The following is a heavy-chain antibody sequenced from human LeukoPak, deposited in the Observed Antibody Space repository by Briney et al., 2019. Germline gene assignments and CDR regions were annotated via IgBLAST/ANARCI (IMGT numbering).Heavy chain of an antibody. Sequence: ASVKVFCKASGYTFTSYAMHWVRQAPGQRLEWMGWINAGNGNTKYSQKFQGRVTITRDTSASTAYMELSSLRSEDTAVYYCAREAQIAVQFDYWGQGTLVTVSS. J-gene: IGHJ4*02. CDR1: GYTFTSYA. CDR2: INAGNGNT. D-gene: IGHD6-19*01. CDR3: AREAQIAVQFDY. V-gene: IGHV1-3*01.